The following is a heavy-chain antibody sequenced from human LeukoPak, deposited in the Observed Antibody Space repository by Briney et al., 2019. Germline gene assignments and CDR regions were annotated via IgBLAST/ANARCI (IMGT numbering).Heavy chain of an antibody. J-gene: IGHJ4*02. CDR2: INPSGGST. Sequence: ASVKVSCKASGYTFTSYYMHWVRQAPGQGLEWMGIINPSGGSTSYAQKFQGRVTMTRGTSTSTVYMELSSLRSEDTAMYYCARDYCTNGVCYDYWGQGTLVTVSS. CDR1: GYTFTSYY. V-gene: IGHV1-46*03. D-gene: IGHD2-8*01. CDR3: ARDYCTNGVCYDY.